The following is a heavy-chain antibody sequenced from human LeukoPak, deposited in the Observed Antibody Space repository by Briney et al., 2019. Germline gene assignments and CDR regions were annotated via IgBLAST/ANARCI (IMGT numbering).Heavy chain of an antibody. CDR2: INPNSGGA. CDR3: AGVLTLTGTTDDAFDI. V-gene: IGHV1-2*02. Sequence: ASVKVSCKASGYTFTAYYMHWVRQAPGQGLEWMGWINPNSGGANYAQKFQGRVTMTRDTSISTACMELSRLRSDDTAVYYCAGVLTLTGTTDDAFDIWGQGTMVTVSS. CDR1: GYTFTAYY. J-gene: IGHJ3*02. D-gene: IGHD1-7*01.